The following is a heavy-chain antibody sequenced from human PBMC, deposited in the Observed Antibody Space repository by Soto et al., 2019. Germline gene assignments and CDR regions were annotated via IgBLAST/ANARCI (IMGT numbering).Heavy chain of an antibody. J-gene: IGHJ5*02. D-gene: IGHD2-2*02. V-gene: IGHV5-51*01. CDR3: ARQQAEVVPSAITPRGWFDP. CDR1: GYTFTNYW. Sequence: GESLKISCKGSGYTFTNYWIAWVRQMPGKGLEWMGIIYPGDSDTRYSPSLQGHVTISADRSINTTYLQWSSLKASDTAVYYCARQQAEVVPSAITPRGWFDPWGQGTLVTVSS. CDR2: IYPGDSDT.